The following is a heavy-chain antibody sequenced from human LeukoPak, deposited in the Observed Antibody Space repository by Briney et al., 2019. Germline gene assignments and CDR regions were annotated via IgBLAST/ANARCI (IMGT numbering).Heavy chain of an antibody. J-gene: IGHJ1*01. Sequence: ASVKVSCKASGYTFTVYYMHWVRQATGQGLEWMGWMNPNSGNTGYAQKFQGRVTMTRNTSISTAYMELSSLRSEDTAVYYCARGPGRYSSSWRSSEYFQHWGQGTLVTVSS. CDR3: ARGPGRYSSSWRSSEYFQH. V-gene: IGHV1-8*02. CDR2: MNPNSGNT. D-gene: IGHD6-13*01. CDR1: GYTFTVYY.